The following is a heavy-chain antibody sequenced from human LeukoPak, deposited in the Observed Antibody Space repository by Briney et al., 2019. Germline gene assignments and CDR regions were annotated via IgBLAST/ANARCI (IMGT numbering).Heavy chain of an antibody. V-gene: IGHV1-18*01. J-gene: IGHJ4*02. CDR2: ISGYNGNT. CDR3: ARVAEQLVDY. Sequence: ASVKVSCKASGYTFTSYGISWVRQAPGQGLEWMGWISGYNGNTNYAQNLQGRVTMTTDTSTRTAYMELRSLRSDDTAVYYCARVAEQLVDYWGQGTLVTVSS. CDR1: GYTFTSYG. D-gene: IGHD6-13*01.